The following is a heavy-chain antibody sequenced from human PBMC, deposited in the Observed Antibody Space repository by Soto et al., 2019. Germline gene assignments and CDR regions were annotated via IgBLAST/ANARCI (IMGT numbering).Heavy chain of an antibody. Sequence: GGSLRLSCAASGFTFSSYGMHWVRQAPGKGLEWVAVISYDGSNKYYADSVKGRFTISRDNSKNTLYLQMNSLRAEDTAVYYCAKDHGGIAAAVRYYGMDVWGQGTTVTVSS. J-gene: IGHJ6*02. CDR3: AKDHGGIAAAVRYYGMDV. CDR2: ISYDGSNK. D-gene: IGHD6-13*01. CDR1: GFTFSSYG. V-gene: IGHV3-30*18.